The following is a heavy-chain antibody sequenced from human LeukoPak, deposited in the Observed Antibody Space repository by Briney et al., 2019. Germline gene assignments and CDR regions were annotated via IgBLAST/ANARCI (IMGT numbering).Heavy chain of an antibody. CDR3: AREDTGVAFDI. J-gene: IGHJ3*02. V-gene: IGHV3-48*03. CDR1: RFTFRSYE. Sequence: GGSLRLSCAASRFTFRSYEMNWVRQAPGKGLEWVSYISGSGIKHYADSVKGRFTISRDNAKNSLYLQMNSLRVEDTAVYYCAREDTGVAFDIWGQGTTVTV. CDR2: ISGSGIK. D-gene: IGHD2-8*01.